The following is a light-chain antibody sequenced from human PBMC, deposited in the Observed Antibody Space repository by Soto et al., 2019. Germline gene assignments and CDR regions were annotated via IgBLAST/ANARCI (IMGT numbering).Light chain of an antibody. V-gene: IGKV3-11*01. CDR3: QQCNNWPHT. Sequence: TQTTATLSASPVESAPLSCRASQSVSSYLDWFQQKPGQAPRLLMYDASKRDTGIPARFSGSGSGTDFTLTISSLEPEDFAAYYCQQCNNWPHTFGEGTKVDIK. J-gene: IGKJ2*01. CDR1: QSVSSY. CDR2: DAS.